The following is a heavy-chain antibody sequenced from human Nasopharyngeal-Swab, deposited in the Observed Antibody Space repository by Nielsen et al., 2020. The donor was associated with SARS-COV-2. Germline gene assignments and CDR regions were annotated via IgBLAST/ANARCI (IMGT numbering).Heavy chain of an antibody. J-gene: IGHJ4*02. CDR3: AREMDLGRAFDY. D-gene: IGHD3/OR15-3a*01. V-gene: IGHV1-18*04. CDR1: GYTFTDYY. CDR2: INPVSGNT. Sequence: ASVKVSCKASGYTFTDYYIHWLRQAPGQGLEWMGWINPVSGNTNYAQKLQGRVTMTTDTSTSTAYMELRSLRSDDTAVYYCAREMDLGRAFDYWGQGTLVTVSS.